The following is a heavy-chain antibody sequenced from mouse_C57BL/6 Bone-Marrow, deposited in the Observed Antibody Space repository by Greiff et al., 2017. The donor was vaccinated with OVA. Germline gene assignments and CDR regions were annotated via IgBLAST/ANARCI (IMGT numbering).Heavy chain of an antibody. CDR3: TAYYSNCPYWYFDV. V-gene: IGHV14-4*01. J-gene: IGHJ1*03. CDR2: IDPENGDT. D-gene: IGHD2-5*01. Sequence: VQLQQSGAELVRPGASVKLSCTASGFNIKDDYMHWVKQRPEQGLEWIGWIDPENGDTEYASKFQGKATITADTSSNTAYLQLSSLTSEDTAGYYCTAYYSNCPYWYFDVWGTGTTVTVSS. CDR1: GFNIKDDY.